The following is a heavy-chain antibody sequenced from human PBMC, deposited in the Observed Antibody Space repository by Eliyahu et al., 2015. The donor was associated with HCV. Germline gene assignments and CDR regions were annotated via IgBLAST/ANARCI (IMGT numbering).Heavy chain of an antibody. V-gene: IGHV3-30*18. CDR2: ISYDGSNK. CDR1: GFXFSSXG. CDR3: AKGSQEHYGSGSYYPSPP. J-gene: IGHJ4*02. D-gene: IGHD3-10*01. Sequence: QVQLVESGGGVVQPGRSLRLSCAASGFXFSSXGMHWVRQAPGKGLEWVGVISYDGSNKYYADSVKGRFTISRDNSKNTLYLQMNSLRAEDTAVYYCAKGSQEHYGSGSYYPSPPGGQGTLVTVSS.